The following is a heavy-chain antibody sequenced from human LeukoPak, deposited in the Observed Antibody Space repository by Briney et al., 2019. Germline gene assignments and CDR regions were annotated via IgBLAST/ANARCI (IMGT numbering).Heavy chain of an antibody. CDR3: ATTRAGYSRM. CDR2: ISSSSSYM. J-gene: IGHJ4*02. CDR1: GFTFSNYA. Sequence: GGSLRLSCAASGFTFSNYAMHWVRQAPGKGLEWVSSISSSSSYMYHADSMRGRFTISRDSAQNSLYLQMNGLRAEDTAVYYCATTRAGYSRMWGQGTLVTVSS. D-gene: IGHD6-13*01. V-gene: IGHV3-21*01.